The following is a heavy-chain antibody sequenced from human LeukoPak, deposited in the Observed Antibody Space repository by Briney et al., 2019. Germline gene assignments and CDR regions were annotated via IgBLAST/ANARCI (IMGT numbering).Heavy chain of an antibody. V-gene: IGHV1-18*04. CDR3: ARDSSGSRLLFDY. Sequence: ASVKVSCKASGYTFTGYYMHWVRQAPGQGLEWMGWISAYNGNTNYAQKLQGRVTMTTDTSTSTAYMELRSLRSDDTAVYYCARDSSGSRLLFDYWGQGTLVTVSS. CDR2: ISAYNGNT. D-gene: IGHD6-19*01. CDR1: GYTFTGYY. J-gene: IGHJ4*02.